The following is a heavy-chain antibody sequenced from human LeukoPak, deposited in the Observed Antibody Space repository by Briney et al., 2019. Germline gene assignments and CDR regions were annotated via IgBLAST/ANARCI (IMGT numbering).Heavy chain of an antibody. J-gene: IGHJ3*02. CDR3: AREIFNGFDI. CDR2: ISYDGSNK. CDR1: GFTFRSYA. Sequence: QPGRSLRLSCAGSGFTFRSYAMHWVRQAPGKGLEWVAVISYDGSNKGYADSVKGRFTISRDNSKNTLFLQMNSLRAEDTAVYYCAREIFNGFDIWGQGTMVTVSS. V-gene: IGHV3-30-3*01.